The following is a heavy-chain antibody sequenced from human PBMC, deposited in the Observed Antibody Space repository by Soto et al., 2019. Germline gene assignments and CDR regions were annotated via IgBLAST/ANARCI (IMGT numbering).Heavy chain of an antibody. CDR2: ISYDGSNK. Sequence: GGSLRLSCAASGFTFSSYGMHWVRQAPGKGLEWVAVISYDGSNKYYADSVKGRFTISRDNSKNTLYLQMNSLRAEDTAVYYYAKDKRHLYYYDSSGSLGYWGQGTLVTVSS. V-gene: IGHV3-30*18. D-gene: IGHD3-22*01. CDR3: AKDKRHLYYYDSSGSLGY. CDR1: GFTFSSYG. J-gene: IGHJ4*02.